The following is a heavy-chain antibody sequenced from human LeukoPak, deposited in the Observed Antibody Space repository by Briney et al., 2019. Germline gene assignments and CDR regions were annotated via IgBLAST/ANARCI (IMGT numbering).Heavy chain of an antibody. CDR2: ISYDGSNK. Sequence: GGSLRLSCAASGFTFSSYAMHWVRQAPGKGLEWVAVISYDGSNKYYADSVKGRFTISRDNSKNTLYLQMNDLRAEDTAVYYCARGPHRYGDSHPEDYWGQGTLVTVSS. CDR3: ARGPHRYGDSHPEDY. CDR1: GFTFSSYA. J-gene: IGHJ4*02. D-gene: IGHD4-17*01. V-gene: IGHV3-30-3*01.